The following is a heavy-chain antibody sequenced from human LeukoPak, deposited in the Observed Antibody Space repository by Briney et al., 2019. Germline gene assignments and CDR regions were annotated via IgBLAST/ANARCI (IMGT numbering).Heavy chain of an antibody. V-gene: IGHV3-30*02. Sequence: PGGSLRLSCAASGFTFNNCGMHWVRQAPGKGLEWLAFIRSDGGIKYYRDSVKGRFTISRDNSKNTLYLEMDSLTPDDTAVYYCAKGGRNYDSSAYNDATWGQGNLVTVSS. J-gene: IGHJ5*02. CDR1: GFTFNNCG. CDR2: IRSDGGIK. D-gene: IGHD3-22*01. CDR3: AKGGRNYDSSAYNDAT.